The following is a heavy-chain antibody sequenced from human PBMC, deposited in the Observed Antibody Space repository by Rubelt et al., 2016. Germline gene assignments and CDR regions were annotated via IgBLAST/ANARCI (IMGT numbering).Heavy chain of an antibody. CDR1: GGSFSGYY. D-gene: IGHD6-13*01. J-gene: IGHJ4*02. CDR3: ARGVLAAAGDY. CDR2: INHSGST. Sequence: QVQLQQWGAGLLKPSETLSLTCAVYGGSFSGYYWSWIRQPPGKGLEWIGEINHSGSTNYNPSLRSRVTISVDTSKNQFSLKLSSVTAADTAVYYCARGVLAAAGDYWGQGTLVTVSS. V-gene: IGHV4-34*01.